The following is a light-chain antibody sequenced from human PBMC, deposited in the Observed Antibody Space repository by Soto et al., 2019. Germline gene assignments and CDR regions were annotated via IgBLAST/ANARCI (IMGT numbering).Light chain of an antibody. CDR1: SSDVGGYDF. V-gene: IGLV2-14*01. Sequence: QSALTQPASVSGSPGQSITISCTGTSSDVGGYDFVSWYQQHPGNAPKLMIYEVSNRPSGVSNRFSGSKSGNTASLTISGLQAEDEADYYCSSYRSSSTLDVFGTGTKLTVL. J-gene: IGLJ1*01. CDR3: SSYRSSSTLDV. CDR2: EVS.